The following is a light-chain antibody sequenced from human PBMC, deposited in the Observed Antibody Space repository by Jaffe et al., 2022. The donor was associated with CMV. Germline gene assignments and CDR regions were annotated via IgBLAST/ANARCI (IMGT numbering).Light chain of an antibody. CDR2: ANN. CDR3: ASWDNTLNAGV. Sequence: QSVLTQPPSVSAAPGQRVTISCSGRSSNIGNNYVSWYQQLPGTAPKLLIYANNKRPPGIPDRFSASKSGTSATLGITGLQTGDEADYYCASWDNTLNAGVFGGGATLTVL. V-gene: IGLV1-51*02. J-gene: IGLJ3*02. CDR1: SSNIGNNY.